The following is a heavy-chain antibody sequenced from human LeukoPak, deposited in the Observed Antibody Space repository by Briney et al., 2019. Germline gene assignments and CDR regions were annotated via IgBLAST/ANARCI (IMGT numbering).Heavy chain of an antibody. J-gene: IGHJ3*02. CDR1: GFTFSSYS. CDR3: AKDHQEGYLNAFDI. Sequence: GGSLRLSCAASGFTFSSYSMNWVRQAPGKGLEWVSSISSSSNYIYYADSVKGRFTISRDNSKNTLYLQMNSLRADDTAVYYCAKDHQEGYLNAFDIWGQGTMVAVSS. V-gene: IGHV3-21*04. CDR2: ISSSSNYI. D-gene: IGHD5-12*01.